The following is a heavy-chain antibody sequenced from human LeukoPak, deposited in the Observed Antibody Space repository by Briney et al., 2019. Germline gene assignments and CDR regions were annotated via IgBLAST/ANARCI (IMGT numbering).Heavy chain of an antibody. CDR3: ARVLGPIGY. V-gene: IGHV3-7*01. CDR1: GGSISNYY. J-gene: IGHJ4*02. CDR2: IKQDGSEK. Sequence: PSETLSLTCTVSGGSISNYYWSWVRQAPGKGLEWVANIKQDGSEKYYVDSVKGRFTISRDNAKNSLYLQMNSLRAEDTAVYYCARVLGPIGYWGQGTLVTVSS.